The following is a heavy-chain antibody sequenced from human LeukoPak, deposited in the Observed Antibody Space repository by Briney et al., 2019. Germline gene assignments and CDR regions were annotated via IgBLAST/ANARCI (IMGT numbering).Heavy chain of an antibody. D-gene: IGHD4-11*01. V-gene: IGHV4-38-2*01. Sequence: SETLSLTCAVSGYSICSGYYWGWIRQPPGKGLEWIGSFYHSGNSYYNPSLKSRVSISVDTSKNQFSLNLSSVTAADTALYYCARHDFYSNYPHNWFDPWGQGTLVTVSS. CDR2: FYHSGNS. CDR1: GYSICSGYY. CDR3: ARHDFYSNYPHNWFDP. J-gene: IGHJ5*02.